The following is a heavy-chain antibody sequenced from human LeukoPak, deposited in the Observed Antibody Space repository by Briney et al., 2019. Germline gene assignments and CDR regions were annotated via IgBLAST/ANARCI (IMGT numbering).Heavy chain of an antibody. V-gene: IGHV3-11*04. Sequence: PGGSLRLSCAASGFTFSDYYMSWIRQAPGKGLEWVSYISSSGSTIYYADSVKGRFTISRDNPKNSSYLQMNSLRAEDTAVYYCARGTKWLQLPDRFDPWGQGTLVTVSS. D-gene: IGHD5-24*01. CDR1: GFTFSDYY. J-gene: IGHJ5*02. CDR2: ISSSGSTI. CDR3: ARGTKWLQLPDRFDP.